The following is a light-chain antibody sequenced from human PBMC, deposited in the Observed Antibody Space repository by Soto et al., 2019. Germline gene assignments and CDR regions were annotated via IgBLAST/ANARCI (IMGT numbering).Light chain of an antibody. CDR2: DDY. J-gene: IGLJ3*02. CDR3: ATWDSNLSAVV. V-gene: IGLV1-51*01. Sequence: QSVSTQPPSVSAAPGQKVTISCSGSNSNIGDNYVSWYEQFPGTAPKLLIYDDYKRPSGIPDRFSGSKSGTSATLGITGLQTGDEAAYYCATWDSNLSAVVFGGGTKLTVL. CDR1: NSNIGDNY.